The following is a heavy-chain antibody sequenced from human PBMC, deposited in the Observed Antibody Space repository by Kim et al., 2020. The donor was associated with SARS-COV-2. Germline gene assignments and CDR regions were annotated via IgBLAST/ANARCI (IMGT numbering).Heavy chain of an antibody. V-gene: IGHV4-31*01. D-gene: IGHD3-10*01. J-gene: IGHJ4*02. CDR3: ARDPSGAYFDY. Sequence: STSYNPSLKSQVTISVDTSKNQFSLKLSSVTAADTAVYYCARDPSGAYFDYWGQGTLVTVSS. CDR2: ST.